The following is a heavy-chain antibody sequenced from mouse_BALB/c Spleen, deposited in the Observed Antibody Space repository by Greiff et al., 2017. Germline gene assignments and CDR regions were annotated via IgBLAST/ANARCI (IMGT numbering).Heavy chain of an antibody. Sequence: EVKLMESGGGLVKPGGSLKLSCAASGFTFSSYAMSWVRQSPEKRLEWVAEISSGGSYTYYPDTVTGRFTISRDNAKNTLYLEMSSLRSEDTAMYYCAREGGYYGFAYWGQGTLVTVSA. V-gene: IGHV5-9-4*01. J-gene: IGHJ3*01. CDR3: AREGGYYGFAY. CDR2: ISSGGSYT. D-gene: IGHD2-3*01. CDR1: GFTFSSYA.